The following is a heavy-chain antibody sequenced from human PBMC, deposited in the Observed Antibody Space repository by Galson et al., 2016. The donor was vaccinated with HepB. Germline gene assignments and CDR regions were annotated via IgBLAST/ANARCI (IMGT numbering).Heavy chain of an antibody. CDR3: ATLAHTAFDY. CDR1: GYALADLS. Sequence: SCKVSGYALADLSIHWVRQAPGKGLEWMGGFAPEDGETMFAQKFQGRVTLTEDTSTDTAYIELSSLRSEDTAVYYCATLAHTAFDYWGQGTLVTVSS. V-gene: IGHV1-24*01. CDR2: FAPEDGET. D-gene: IGHD5-18*01. J-gene: IGHJ4*02.